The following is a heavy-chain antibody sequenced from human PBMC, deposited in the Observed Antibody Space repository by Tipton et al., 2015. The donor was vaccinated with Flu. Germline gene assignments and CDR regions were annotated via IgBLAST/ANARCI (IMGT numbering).Heavy chain of an antibody. CDR3: ARVSSSSSRSQAWYFDL. CDR2: IYHSGST. Sequence: TLSLTCAVSGYSISSGYYWGWIRQPPGKGLEWIGSIYHSGSTYYNPSLKSRVTISVDTSKNQFSLRLSSVTAADTAVYYCARVSSSSSRSQAWYFDLWGRGTLVTVSS. CDR1: GYSISSGYY. D-gene: IGHD6-13*01. V-gene: IGHV4-38-2*01. J-gene: IGHJ2*01.